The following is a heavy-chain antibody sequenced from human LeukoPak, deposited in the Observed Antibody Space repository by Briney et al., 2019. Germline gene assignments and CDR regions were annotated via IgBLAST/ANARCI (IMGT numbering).Heavy chain of an antibody. CDR1: GGSFSGYY. Sequence: SETLSLTCAVYGGSFSGYYWSWIRQPPGKGLEWIGEINHSGSTNYNPSLKSRVTISVDTSKNQFSLKLSSVTAADTAVYYCARAGAKYSYGMGGWFDPWGQGTLVTVSS. CDR3: ARAGAKYSYGMGGWFDP. J-gene: IGHJ5*02. V-gene: IGHV4-34*01. CDR2: INHSGST. D-gene: IGHD5-18*01.